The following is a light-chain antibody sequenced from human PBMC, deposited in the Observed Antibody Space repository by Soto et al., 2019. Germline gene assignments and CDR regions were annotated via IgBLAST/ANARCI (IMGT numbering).Light chain of an antibody. CDR2: DVT. Sequence: ALTQPTSVSGSPGQSITISCTGTSTDVGGYNYVSWYQQHPGKAPKLIIYDVTNRPSGVSDRFSASKSGNTASLAISGLQAEDEADYYCSSYTPSNTYVFGTGTKVTVL. CDR3: SSYTPSNTYV. CDR1: STDVGGYNY. J-gene: IGLJ1*01. V-gene: IGLV2-14*03.